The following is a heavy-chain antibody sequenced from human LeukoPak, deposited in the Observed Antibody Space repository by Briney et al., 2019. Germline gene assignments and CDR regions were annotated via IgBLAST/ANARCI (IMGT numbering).Heavy chain of an antibody. Sequence: GGSLRLSXAASRFTFSGYAMSWVRQAPGKGLEWVSAITGSGSNTYYADSVKGRFTISRDNSKNTLYLQMNSLRADDTAVYYCAKEASGHISDYIDYWGQGTLVTVSS. V-gene: IGHV3-23*01. CDR1: RFTFSGYA. CDR3: AKEASGHISDYIDY. CDR2: ITGSGSNT. J-gene: IGHJ4*02. D-gene: IGHD5-12*01.